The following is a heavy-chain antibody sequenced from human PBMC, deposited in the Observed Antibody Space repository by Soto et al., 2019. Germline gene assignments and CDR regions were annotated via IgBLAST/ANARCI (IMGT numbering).Heavy chain of an antibody. V-gene: IGHV4-4*02. CDR3: ARVTRYSSSPYYYYGMDV. Sequence: SETLSLTCYVSGCSISSSNWLRWVRQPPGKGLEWIGEIYHSGSTNYNPSLKSRVTISVDKSKNQFSLKLSSVTAADTAVYYCARVTRYSSSPYYYYGMDVWGQGTTVTVSS. J-gene: IGHJ6*02. CDR1: GCSISSSNW. D-gene: IGHD6-13*01. CDR2: IYHSGST.